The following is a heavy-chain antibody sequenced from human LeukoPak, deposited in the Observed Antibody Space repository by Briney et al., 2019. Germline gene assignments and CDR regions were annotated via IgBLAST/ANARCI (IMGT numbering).Heavy chain of an antibody. J-gene: IGHJ4*02. D-gene: IGHD3-22*01. V-gene: IGHV4-34*01. CDR3: ARGPGYYDSSGYYEI. CDR1: GGSFSGYY. CDR2: INHSGST. Sequence: NPSETLSLTCAVYGGSFSGYYWSWIRQPPGKGLEWIGEINHSGSTNYNPSLKSRVTISVDTSKNQFSLKLSSVTAADTAVYYCARGPGYYDSSGYYEIWGQGTLVTVSS.